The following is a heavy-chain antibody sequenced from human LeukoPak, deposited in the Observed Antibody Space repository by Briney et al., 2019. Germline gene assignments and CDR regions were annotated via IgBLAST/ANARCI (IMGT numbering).Heavy chain of an antibody. CDR2: GNGCSSDT. J-gene: IGHJ5*02. Sequence: KPGETLRLSCAASGFTFSDNYMTWIRKAPARGKEWMSYGNGCSSDTKYADSVKGRFTISRDNAKNSVYLLMNSLRAEDTAVYYCARRGTTYCTVDSCHPNWFDPWGQGTLVTVSS. V-gene: IGHV3-11*03. CDR1: GFTFSDNY. D-gene: IGHD2-15*01. CDR3: ARRGTTYCTVDSCHPNWFDP.